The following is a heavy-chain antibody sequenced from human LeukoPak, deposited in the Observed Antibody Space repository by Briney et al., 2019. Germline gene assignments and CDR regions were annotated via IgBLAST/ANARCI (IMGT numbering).Heavy chain of an antibody. Sequence: SQTLSLTCTVSGGSISSGGYYWSWIRQHPGKGLEWIGYIYYSGSTYYNPSLKSRVTISVDTSKNQFSLKLSSVTAADTAVYYCARGGSSSSRVDYWGQGTLVTVSP. D-gene: IGHD6-6*01. CDR1: GGSISSGGYY. J-gene: IGHJ4*02. CDR2: IYYSGST. CDR3: ARGGSSSSRVDY. V-gene: IGHV4-31*03.